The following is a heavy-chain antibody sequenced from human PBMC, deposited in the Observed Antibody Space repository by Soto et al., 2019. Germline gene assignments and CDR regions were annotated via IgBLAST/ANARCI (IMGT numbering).Heavy chain of an antibody. Sequence: ASVKVSCTASGYTFTGYYMHWVRQAPGQGLEWMGWINPNSGGTNYAQKVQGRVTMTTDTSTSTAYMELRSLRSDDTAVYYCARGVGSGSYYNQYNWFDPWGQGTLVTVSS. CDR2: INPNSGGT. V-gene: IGHV1-2*02. CDR3: ARGVGSGSYYNQYNWFDP. J-gene: IGHJ5*02. CDR1: GYTFTGYY. D-gene: IGHD3-10*01.